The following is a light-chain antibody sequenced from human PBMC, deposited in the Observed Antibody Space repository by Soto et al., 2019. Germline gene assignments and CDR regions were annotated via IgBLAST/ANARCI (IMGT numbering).Light chain of an antibody. Sequence: QSVVTQPPSASGTPGQRVTISCSGSSSNIGSNPVSWYQQVPGSAPKLLISNNDQRPSGVPDRVSASKSVTSASLAISGLQSEDXGDYYCASWDDSLDARLFGGGTQLTVL. CDR1: SSNIGSNP. CDR2: NND. CDR3: ASWDDSLDARL. V-gene: IGLV1-44*01. J-gene: IGLJ2*01.